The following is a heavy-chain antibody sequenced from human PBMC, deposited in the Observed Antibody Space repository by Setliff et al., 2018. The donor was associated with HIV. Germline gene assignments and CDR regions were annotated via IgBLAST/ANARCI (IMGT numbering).Heavy chain of an antibody. V-gene: IGHV3-23*01. Sequence: GSLRLSCAASEFTLSGYSMSWVRQVPGKGLEWVSAIDPSGSRIFYSDSVKGRFTISRDNSKNTLYLQMNSLTAEDTAVYYCAKVDNGHCTSASCRDFDYWGQGTPVTVSS. CDR2: IDPSGSRI. J-gene: IGHJ4*02. D-gene: IGHD2-2*03. CDR1: EFTLSGYS. CDR3: AKVDNGHCTSASCRDFDY.